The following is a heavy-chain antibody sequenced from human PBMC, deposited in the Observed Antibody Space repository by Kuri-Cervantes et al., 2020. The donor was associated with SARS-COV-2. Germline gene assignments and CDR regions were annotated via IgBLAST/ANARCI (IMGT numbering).Heavy chain of an antibody. V-gene: IGHV3-30-3*01. Sequence: GESLKISCAASGFALSSYTLSWVRQAPGKGLEWVAVISYDGSNKYYADSVKGRFTISRDNSKNTLYLQMNSLRAEDTAVYYCAREGVFCDAFDIWGQGTMVTVSS. CDR2: ISYDGSNK. CDR1: GFALSSYT. D-gene: IGHD3-16*01. J-gene: IGHJ3*02. CDR3: AREGVFCDAFDI.